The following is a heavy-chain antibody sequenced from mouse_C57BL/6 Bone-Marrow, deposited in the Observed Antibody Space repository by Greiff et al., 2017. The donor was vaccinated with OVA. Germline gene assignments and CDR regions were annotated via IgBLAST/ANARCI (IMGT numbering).Heavy chain of an antibody. Sequence: EVQLQESGAELVRPGASVKLSCTASGFTFTDDYMHWVKQRPEQGLEWIGWIDPENGDTAYDSKFQGKATLTADTSSNTAYLQLSRLTSEDTSVYYCTSYGSESLYAMDYWGQGTSVTVSS. CDR1: GFTFTDDY. J-gene: IGHJ4*01. V-gene: IGHV14-4*01. CDR3: TSYGSESLYAMDY. CDR2: IDPENGDT. D-gene: IGHD1-1*01.